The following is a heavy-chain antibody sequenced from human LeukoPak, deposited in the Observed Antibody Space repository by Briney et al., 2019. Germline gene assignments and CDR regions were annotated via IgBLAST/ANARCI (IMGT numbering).Heavy chain of an antibody. V-gene: IGHV2-5*02. Sequence: ASGPTLVNPTHTLTLTCTFSGFSLSTSGVGVGWIRQPPGKALELLALIYWDDDKRYSPSLKSRLTITKDTSKNQVVLTMTNMDPVDTATYYCAHSRITMVRGVITYFDYWGQGTLVTVPS. CDR3: AHSRITMVRGVITYFDY. D-gene: IGHD3-10*01. CDR2: IYWDDDK. J-gene: IGHJ4*02. CDR1: GFSLSTSGVG.